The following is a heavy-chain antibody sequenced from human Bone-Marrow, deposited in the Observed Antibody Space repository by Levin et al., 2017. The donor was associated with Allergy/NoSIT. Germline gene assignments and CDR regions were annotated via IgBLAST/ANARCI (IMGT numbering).Heavy chain of an antibody. Sequence: LSLTCAASGFTFSSYSMNWVRQAPGKGLEWVSSISSSSSYIYYADSVKGRFTISRDNAKNSLYLQMNSLRAEDTAVYYCARESDYGSGSYAPYYYYYMDVWGKGTTVTVSS. J-gene: IGHJ6*03. CDR2: ISSSSSYI. CDR1: GFTFSSYS. CDR3: ARESDYGSGSYAPYYYYYMDV. V-gene: IGHV3-21*01. D-gene: IGHD3-10*01.